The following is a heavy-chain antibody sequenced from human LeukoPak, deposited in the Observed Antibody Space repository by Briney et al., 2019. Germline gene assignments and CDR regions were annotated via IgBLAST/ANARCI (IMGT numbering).Heavy chain of an antibody. D-gene: IGHD3-9*01. Sequence: SVKVSCKASGGTFIIYAISWVRQAPGQGVEWMGGIIPIFGTANYAQKFQGRVTITADESTSTAYMELSSLRSEDTAVYYCARGYDILSVSGMDVWGKGTTVTVSS. V-gene: IGHV1-69*13. CDR1: GGTFIIYA. CDR3: ARGYDILSVSGMDV. J-gene: IGHJ6*04. CDR2: IIPIFGTA.